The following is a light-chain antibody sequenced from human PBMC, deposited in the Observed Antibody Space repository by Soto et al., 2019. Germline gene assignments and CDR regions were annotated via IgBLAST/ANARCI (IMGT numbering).Light chain of an antibody. Sequence: EIVLTQSPATLSLSPGERASLSCRASQSVSSYLAWYQQKPGQAPRLLIYDASSRATGIPDRFSGSGSGTDFTLTISRLEPEDFAVYYCQQYGSSAWTFGQGTKVDI. V-gene: IGKV3-20*01. CDR2: DAS. CDR3: QQYGSSAWT. J-gene: IGKJ1*01. CDR1: QSVSSY.